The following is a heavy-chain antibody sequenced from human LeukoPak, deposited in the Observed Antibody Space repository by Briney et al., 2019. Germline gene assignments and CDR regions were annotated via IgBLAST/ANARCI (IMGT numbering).Heavy chain of an antibody. J-gene: IGHJ4*02. CDR2: IWHDGSNK. CDR3: ARIIINSGYSYGIDF. V-gene: IGHV3-33*01. D-gene: IGHD5-18*01. CDR1: GFVLSSYG. Sequence: GGSLRLSCEETGFVLSSYGMHWVRQTPGKGLEWVAVIWHDGSNKHYRDSVKGRFTITRDNSLNILFLQMDSLRADDTAVYYCARIIINSGYSYGIDFWGQGTLVTVSS.